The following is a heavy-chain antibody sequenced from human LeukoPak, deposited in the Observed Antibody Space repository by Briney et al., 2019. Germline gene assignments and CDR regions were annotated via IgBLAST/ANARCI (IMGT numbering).Heavy chain of an antibody. Sequence: GGSLRLSCTASGFTFGDYAMSWVRQAPGKGLEWVGFIRSKSYGGTTEYAASVKGRFTISREDCNSVAYVQMNSLKTEDTAVYYCTARRGGSRLDYWGQGTLVTVSS. D-gene: IGHD1-26*01. J-gene: IGHJ4*02. CDR3: TARRGGSRLDY. V-gene: IGHV3-49*04. CDR1: GFTFGDYA. CDR2: IRSKSYGGTT.